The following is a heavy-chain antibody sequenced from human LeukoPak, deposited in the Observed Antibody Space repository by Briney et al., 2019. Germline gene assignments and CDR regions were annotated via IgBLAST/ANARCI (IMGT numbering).Heavy chain of an antibody. Sequence: SETLSLTCTVFGGSFSGYYWSWIRQPPDKGLEWIGEINLSGSTNYNPSLKTRVTISTDTSKNHFSLNLNSVTAADTGVYYCVRGSRVYCGGDCYYYWGQGTLVTVSS. J-gene: IGHJ4*02. V-gene: IGHV4-34*01. CDR3: VRGSRVYCGGDCYYY. CDR1: GGSFSGYY. CDR2: INLSGST. D-gene: IGHD2-21*02.